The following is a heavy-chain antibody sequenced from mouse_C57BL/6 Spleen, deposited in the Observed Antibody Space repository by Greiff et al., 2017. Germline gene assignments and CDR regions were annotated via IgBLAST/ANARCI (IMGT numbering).Heavy chain of an antibody. Sequence: EVKLMESGEGLVKPGGSLKLSCAASGFTFSSYALSWVRQTPEKRLEWVAYISSGGDYIYYADTVTGRFTISRDNARNTLYLQMSRLKSEDTAMYYCTRNWDDYFDYWGQGTTLTVSS. CDR3: TRNWDDYFDY. CDR2: ISSGGDYI. V-gene: IGHV5-9-1*02. CDR1: GFTFSSYA. J-gene: IGHJ2*01. D-gene: IGHD4-1*01.